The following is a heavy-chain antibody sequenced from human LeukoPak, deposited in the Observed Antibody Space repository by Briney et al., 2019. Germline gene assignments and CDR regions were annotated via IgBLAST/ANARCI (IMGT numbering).Heavy chain of an antibody. CDR3: AKEGNIGAAAINWFDP. J-gene: IGHJ5*02. CDR1: GFTFSSYG. V-gene: IGHV3-30*02. CDR2: IRYDGSNK. Sequence: GGSLRLSCAASGFTFSSYGMHWVRQAPGKGLEWVAFIRYDGSNKYYADSVKGRFTISRDNSKNTLYLQMNSLRAEDTAVYYCAKEGNIGAAAINWFDPWGQGTLVTVSS. D-gene: IGHD6-13*01.